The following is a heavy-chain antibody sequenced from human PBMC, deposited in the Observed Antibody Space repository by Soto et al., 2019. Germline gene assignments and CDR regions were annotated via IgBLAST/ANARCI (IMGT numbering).Heavy chain of an antibody. J-gene: IGHJ5*02. D-gene: IGHD1-7*01. CDR3: ARSRYNWNYNWLDP. CDR2: ISVYNGNT. Sequence: GASVKVSCKASGYTFTSYGISWVRQAPGQGLEWMGWISVYNGNTNYAQKFQGRVTMTADTSTGTAYMELRSLRSDDTAVYYCARSRYNWNYNWLDPWGQGTLVTVSS. V-gene: IGHV1-18*01. CDR1: GYTFTSYG.